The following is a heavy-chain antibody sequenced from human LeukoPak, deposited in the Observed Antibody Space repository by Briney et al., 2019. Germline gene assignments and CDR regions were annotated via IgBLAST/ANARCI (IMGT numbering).Heavy chain of an antibody. CDR1: GGSIIIDSYY. V-gene: IGHV4-39*01. D-gene: IGHD5-18*01. J-gene: IGHJ4*02. Sequence: SETLSLTCTVSGGSIIIDSYYWSWIRQPPGKRLEWIGSIYYSGSGSAYYNPPLKSRVTMSVDSSKNQFSLKLSAVSAADTAVYYCARKTGYSYGEFDYWGQGTLVTVSS. CDR3: ARKTGYSYGEFDY. CDR2: IYYSGSGSA.